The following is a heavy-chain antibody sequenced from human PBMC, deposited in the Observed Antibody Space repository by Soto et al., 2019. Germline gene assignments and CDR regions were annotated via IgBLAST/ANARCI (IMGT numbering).Heavy chain of an antibody. V-gene: IGHV3-30-3*01. CDR1: GFTFSSYA. J-gene: IGHJ4*02. CDR2: ISYDGSNK. D-gene: IGHD3-16*01. CDR3: ARAYEGDYFDY. Sequence: QVQLVESGGGVVQPGRSLRLSCAASGFTFSSYAMHWVRQAPGKGLEWVAVISYDGSNKYYADSVKGRFPISRDNSKNTLSLQMNSLRAEDTAVDDCARAYEGDYFDYGGQGTLVTFSS.